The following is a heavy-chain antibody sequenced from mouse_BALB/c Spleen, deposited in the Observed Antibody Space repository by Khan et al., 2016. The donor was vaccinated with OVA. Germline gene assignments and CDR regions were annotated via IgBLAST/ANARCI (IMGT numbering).Heavy chain of an antibody. V-gene: IGHV1S81*02. CDR3: TRSRYGSFAY. CDR1: GYTFTSYY. D-gene: IGHD2-10*02. CDR2: INPSSGGT. J-gene: IGHJ3*01. Sequence: QVRLQQSGAELVKPGASVRLSCKASGYTFTSYYLYWVKQRPGQGLEWIGDINPSSGGTNFNEKFKSKATLTVDKSSSTAYIQLNSLTSEDSAVYYYTRSRYGSFAYWGQGTLVTVSA.